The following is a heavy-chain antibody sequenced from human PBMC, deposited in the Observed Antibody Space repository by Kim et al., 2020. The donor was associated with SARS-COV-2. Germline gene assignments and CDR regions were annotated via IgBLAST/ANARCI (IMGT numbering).Heavy chain of an antibody. D-gene: IGHD3-3*01. V-gene: IGHV3-30*01. Sequence: RFTISRDNSKNTLYLQMNSLRAEDTAVYYCARDLGHEDRITIFGGGWFDPWGQGTLVTVSS. J-gene: IGHJ5*02. CDR3: ARDLGHEDRITIFGGGWFDP.